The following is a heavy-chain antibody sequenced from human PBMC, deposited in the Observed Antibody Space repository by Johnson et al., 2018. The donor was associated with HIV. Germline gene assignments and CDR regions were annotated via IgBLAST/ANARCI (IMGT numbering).Heavy chain of an antibody. Sequence: QVQVVESGGGLVKPGGSLRLSCAASGFTFSDYYMSWIRQAPGKGLEWVSYISSSGSTGYADSVKGRFTISRDNAKNSLYLQMNSLRAEDTALYYCARGGIAARVAFDIWGQGTMVTVSS. CDR3: ARGGIAARVAFDI. J-gene: IGHJ3*02. D-gene: IGHD6-6*01. CDR2: ISSSGST. V-gene: IGHV3-11*05. CDR1: GFTFSDYY.